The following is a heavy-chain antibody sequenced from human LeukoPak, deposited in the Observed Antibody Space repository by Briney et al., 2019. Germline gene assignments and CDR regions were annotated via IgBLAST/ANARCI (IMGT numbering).Heavy chain of an antibody. CDR2: ISAYNGNT. J-gene: IGHJ6*02. CDR1: GYTFTSYG. Sequence: ASVKVSCKASGYTFTSYGISWVRQAPGQGLEWMGWISAYNGNTNYAQKLQGRVTMTTDTSTSTAYMELRSLRSDDTAVYYCARGYDILTGYPSPLDYYGMDVWGQGTTVTVSS. D-gene: IGHD3-9*01. V-gene: IGHV1-18*01. CDR3: ARGYDILTGYPSPLDYYGMDV.